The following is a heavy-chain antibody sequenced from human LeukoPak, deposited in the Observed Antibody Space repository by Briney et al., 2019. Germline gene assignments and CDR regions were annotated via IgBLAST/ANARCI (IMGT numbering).Heavy chain of an antibody. CDR3: TTRTLYSSSSVFDY. J-gene: IGHJ4*02. CDR2: IKSKTDGGTT. D-gene: IGHD6-6*01. V-gene: IGHV3-15*01. CDR1: GFTFSNAW. Sequence: GGSLRLSCAASGFTFSNAWMSWVRQAPGKGLEWVGRIKSKTDGGTTDFIAPVKGRFTISRDDSKNTLYLQMNSLKTEDTAVYYCTTRTLYSSSSVFDYWGQGTLVTVSS.